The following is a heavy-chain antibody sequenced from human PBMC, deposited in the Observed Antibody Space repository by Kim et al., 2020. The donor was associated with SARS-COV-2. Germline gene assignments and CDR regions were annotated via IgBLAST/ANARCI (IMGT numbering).Heavy chain of an antibody. CDR2: IDVSDSDT. J-gene: IGHJ6*02. D-gene: IGHD5-12*01. CDR3: ARHGFYYGMDV. V-gene: IGHV5-10-1*01. Sequence: GESLKISCKGSEYSFASYYISWVRQTPEKGLEWMGKIDVSDSDTNYSPSLQGHVTIPVDKSASSAYLQWGSLKASDTAIYYCARHGFYYGMDVWGQGTTV. CDR1: EYSFASYY.